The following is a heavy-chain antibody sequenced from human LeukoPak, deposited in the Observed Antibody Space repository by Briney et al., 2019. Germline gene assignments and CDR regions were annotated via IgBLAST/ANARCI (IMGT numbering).Heavy chain of an antibody. J-gene: IGHJ4*02. D-gene: IGHD6-19*01. CDR1: GFTFDDYG. CDR2: INWNGGST. V-gene: IGHV3-20*04. Sequence: GGSLRLSCAASGFTFDDYGMSWVRQAPGKGLEWVSGINWNGGSTGYADSVRGRFTISRDNAKNSLYLQMNSLRAEDTALYYCARVTEYSSGWYEFDYWGQGTLVTVSS. CDR3: ARVTEYSSGWYEFDY.